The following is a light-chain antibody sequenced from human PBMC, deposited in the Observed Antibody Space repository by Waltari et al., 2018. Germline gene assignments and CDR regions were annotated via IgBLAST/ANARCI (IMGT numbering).Light chain of an antibody. V-gene: IGKV1-39*01. CDR1: QPISFY. J-gene: IGKJ4*01. CDR3: QQTDSTPLA. Sequence: DIRVTQSPSSLSASLGDRVTITCRASQPISFYLNWYQQKPGKAPNLLIYGASSLRSGVPSRFIGWGSGTDFNLTISGLQSEDFATYYCQQTDSTPLAFGGGTKVEIK. CDR2: GAS.